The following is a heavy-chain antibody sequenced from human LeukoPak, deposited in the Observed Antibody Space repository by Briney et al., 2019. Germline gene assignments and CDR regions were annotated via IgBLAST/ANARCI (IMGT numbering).Heavy chain of an antibody. Sequence: ASVKVSCKASGYTFTSYDINWMRQATGQGLEWMGWMSPNSGNTGYAQKFQGRVTMTRDTSTGTAYLELSSLRSEDSAVYYCARGGTDMVVYYYGMDVWGQGTTVTVSS. D-gene: IGHD5-12*01. V-gene: IGHV1-8*01. J-gene: IGHJ6*02. CDR1: GYTFTSYD. CDR3: ARGGTDMVVYYYGMDV. CDR2: MSPNSGNT.